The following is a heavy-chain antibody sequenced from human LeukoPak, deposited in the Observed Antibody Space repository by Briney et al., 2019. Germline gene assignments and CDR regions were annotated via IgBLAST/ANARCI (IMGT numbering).Heavy chain of an antibody. J-gene: IGHJ4*02. V-gene: IGHV3-74*01. CDR1: GFTISSYW. CDR2: INSDGSII. Sequence: GGSLRLSCAASGFTISSYWMHWVRHAPGEGLAWVSRINSDGSIINYADSVKGRFTISRDNAKNTLYLQMNSLRAEDTAVYYCTRVNAYYVGYWGQGTLVTVSS. D-gene: IGHD3-16*01. CDR3: TRVNAYYVGY.